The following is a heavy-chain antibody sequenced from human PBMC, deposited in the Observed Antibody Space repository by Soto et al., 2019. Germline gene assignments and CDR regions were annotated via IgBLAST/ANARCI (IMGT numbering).Heavy chain of an antibody. D-gene: IGHD4-17*01. Sequence: QVQLVQSGAEVRKPGASVKVSCKASGYTFTHFDINWVRQAPGHGLEWMGWMNPDSGKTAYAEKFRGRVTMTRNTSMSTAHMELTSLTSEDTAVYYCARAPDYGDFGRWFDPWGQGTQVIVSS. CDR2: MNPDSGKT. CDR1: GYTFTHFD. V-gene: IGHV1-8*01. CDR3: ARAPDYGDFGRWFDP. J-gene: IGHJ5*02.